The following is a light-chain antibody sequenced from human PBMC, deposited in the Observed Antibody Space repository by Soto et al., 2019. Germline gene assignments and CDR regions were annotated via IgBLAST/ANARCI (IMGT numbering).Light chain of an antibody. CDR3: QQYGNSPQT. CDR2: AAS. Sequence: EIVLTPSPGTLSLSPVERATLSCRASQSVSSSFLAWYQQKPGQAPRLLIYAASSRATGIPDRFSGSGSGTDFTLTISRLEPEDFAVYYCQQYGNSPQTFGQGTKVDI. J-gene: IGKJ1*01. V-gene: IGKV3-20*01. CDR1: QSVSSSF.